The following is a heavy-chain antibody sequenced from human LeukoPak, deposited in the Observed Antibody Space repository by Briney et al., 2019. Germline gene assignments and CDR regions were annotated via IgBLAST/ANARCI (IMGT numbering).Heavy chain of an antibody. D-gene: IGHD6-6*01. CDR3: ARDSYSSSGFDY. Sequence: SETLSLTCTVSGDSIGSYYWTWIRQPPGKGLEWIGYVYYSGTANYNPSLKSRVTISVDTSKDLFSLKLSSVTAADTAVYYCARDSYSSSGFDYWGQGTLVAVSS. CDR1: GDSIGSYY. J-gene: IGHJ4*02. V-gene: IGHV4-59*01. CDR2: VYYSGTA.